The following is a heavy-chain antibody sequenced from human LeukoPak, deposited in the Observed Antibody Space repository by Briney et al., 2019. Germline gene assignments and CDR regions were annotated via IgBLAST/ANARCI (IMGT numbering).Heavy chain of an antibody. CDR1: GFIFSSYA. Sequence: GGSLRLSCVAPGFIFSSYALHWVRQAPGKGLEWVAVISYDGNYKYYADSVKGRFTISRDNAKNTLYLQMNSLRAEDTAVYYCARSVIAGKLGFGYWGQGTLVTVSS. CDR2: ISYDGNYK. D-gene: IGHD2-15*01. CDR3: ARSVIAGKLGFGY. J-gene: IGHJ4*02. V-gene: IGHV3-30-3*01.